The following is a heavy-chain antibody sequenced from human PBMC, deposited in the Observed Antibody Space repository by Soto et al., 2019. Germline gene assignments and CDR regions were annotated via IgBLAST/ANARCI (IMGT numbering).Heavy chain of an antibody. CDR1: GFSFGSCG. CDR2: IWFDGSKK. V-gene: IGHV3-33*01. J-gene: IGHJ6*02. D-gene: IGHD3-10*01. Sequence: GGSLRLSCEASGFSFGSCGMHWVRQAPGKGLEWVAVIWFDGSKKYYADSVKGRFTISRDNSKGMLSLQMISLRPEDTAVYYCARVRPAGSYYYYGMDVWGQGTTVTVSS. CDR3: ARVRPAGSYYYYGMDV.